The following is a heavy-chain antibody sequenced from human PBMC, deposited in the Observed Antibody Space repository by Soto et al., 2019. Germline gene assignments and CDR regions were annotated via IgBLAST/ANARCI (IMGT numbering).Heavy chain of an antibody. CDR3: ASVSSGYYYYYFDY. Sequence: VASVKVSCKASGGTFSSYAISWVRQAPGQGLEWMGGIIPIFGTANYAQKFQGRVTITADESTSTAYMELSSLRSEDAAVYYCASVSSGYYYYYFDYWGQGTLVTVSS. CDR1: GGTFSSYA. V-gene: IGHV1-69*13. J-gene: IGHJ4*02. CDR2: IIPIFGTA. D-gene: IGHD3-22*01.